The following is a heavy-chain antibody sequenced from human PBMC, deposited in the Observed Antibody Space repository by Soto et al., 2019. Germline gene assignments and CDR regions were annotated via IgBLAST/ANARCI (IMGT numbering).Heavy chain of an antibody. V-gene: IGHV4-59*01. Sequence: SETLSLTCTVSAESISNYYWSWIRQPPGKGPEWIGYISYSGSAKYSPSLKSRVTISVDTSKNQFPLKLSSLTAADTAVYYCARSVHPYYYDSSGFYFDYWGQGTLVTVSS. CDR2: ISYSGSA. J-gene: IGHJ4*02. D-gene: IGHD3-22*01. CDR3: ARSVHPYYYDSSGFYFDY. CDR1: AESISNYY.